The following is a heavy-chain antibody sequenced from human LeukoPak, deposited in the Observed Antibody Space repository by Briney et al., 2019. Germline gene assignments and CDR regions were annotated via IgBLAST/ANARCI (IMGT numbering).Heavy chain of an antibody. CDR3: ARDLGSSDY. CDR2: IKPDGSEG. CDR1: GFTFNNYW. Sequence: GGSLRLSCVASGFTFNNYWMTWIRQAPGKGLEWVANIKPDGSEGYYLDSLKGRFTISRDNAKNSLYLQMNSLRAEDTAVYYCARDLGSSDYWGQGTLVTVSS. J-gene: IGHJ4*02. V-gene: IGHV3-7*01. D-gene: IGHD6-6*01.